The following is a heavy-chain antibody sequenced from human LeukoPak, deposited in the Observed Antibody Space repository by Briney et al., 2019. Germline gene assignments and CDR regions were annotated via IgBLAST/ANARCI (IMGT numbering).Heavy chain of an antibody. J-gene: IGHJ5*02. D-gene: IGHD6-19*01. CDR1: GGSISSYY. CDR3: ARVREQLLWFDP. V-gene: IGHV4-59*01. CDR2: IYYSGNT. Sequence: SETLSLTCTVSGGSISSYYWSWIRQPPGRGLEWIGYIYYSGNTNYNPSLKSRVTISLDTPKNQFSLKLSSVTAADTALYYCARVREQLLWFDPWGQGTLVTVSS.